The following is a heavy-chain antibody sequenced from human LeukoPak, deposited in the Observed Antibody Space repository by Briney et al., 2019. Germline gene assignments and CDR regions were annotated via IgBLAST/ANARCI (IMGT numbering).Heavy chain of an antibody. CDR3: ARSPSGSYPIDY. Sequence: GASVKVSCKASGGTFSSYAISWVRQAPGQGLEWMGGIIPIFGTANYAQKFQGRVTITADKSTSTAYMELSSLRSEDTAVYYCARSPSGSYPIDYWGRGTLVTVSS. CDR2: IIPIFGTA. V-gene: IGHV1-69*06. CDR1: GGTFSSYA. D-gene: IGHD1-26*01. J-gene: IGHJ4*02.